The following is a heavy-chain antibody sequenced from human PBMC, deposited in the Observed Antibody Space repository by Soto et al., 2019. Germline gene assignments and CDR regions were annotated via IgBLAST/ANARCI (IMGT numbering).Heavy chain of an antibody. J-gene: IGHJ4*02. Sequence: ASVKVSCKASGSTFTSYYMHWVRQAPGQGFEWMGIINPSGGSTSYAQKFQGRVTMTRDTSTSTVDMELSSLRSEDTAVYYCVRGLTMVWGVRALDYYFDYWGQGTLVTVSS. CDR3: VRGLTMVWGVRALDYYFDY. D-gene: IGHD3-10*01. V-gene: IGHV1-46*01. CDR2: INPSGGST. CDR1: GSTFTSYY.